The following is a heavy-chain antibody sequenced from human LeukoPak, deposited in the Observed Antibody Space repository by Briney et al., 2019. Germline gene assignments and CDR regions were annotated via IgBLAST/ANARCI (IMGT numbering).Heavy chain of an antibody. J-gene: IGHJ4*02. Sequence: SETLSLTCTVSGGSISSSSYDWGWIRQPPGRGLEWIGSIYYSGSTYYNPSLKSRVTISVDTSKNQFSLKLSSVTAADPAVYYSARHAPVDTAMALPFDYWGQGTPATVSS. CDR2: IYYSGST. V-gene: IGHV4-39*01. CDR3: ARHAPVDTAMALPFDY. D-gene: IGHD5-18*01. CDR1: GGSISSSSYD.